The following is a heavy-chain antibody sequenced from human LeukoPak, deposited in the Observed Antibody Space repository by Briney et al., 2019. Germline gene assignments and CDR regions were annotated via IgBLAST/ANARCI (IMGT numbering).Heavy chain of an antibody. D-gene: IGHD5-24*01. J-gene: IGHJ3*02. V-gene: IGHV1-46*01. Sequence: ASVKVSCKASGCTFTSYYMHWVRQAPGQGLEWMGIINPSGGSTSYAQKFQGRVTMTRDTSTSTVYMELSSLRSEDTAVYYCARARRKEMATLYAFDIWGQGTMVTVSS. CDR1: GCTFTSYY. CDR3: ARARRKEMATLYAFDI. CDR2: INPSGGST.